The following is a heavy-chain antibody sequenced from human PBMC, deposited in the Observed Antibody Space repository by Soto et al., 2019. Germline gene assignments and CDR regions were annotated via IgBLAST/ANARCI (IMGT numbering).Heavy chain of an antibody. CDR2: INHSGST. Sequence: SETLSLTCAVYGGSFSGYYWSWIRQPPGKGLEWIGEINHSGSTNYNPSHKSRVTISVDTSKNQFSLKLSSVTAADTAVYYCARGISSVQLPLTADEMKFTYYYYYMDVWGKGTTVTV. V-gene: IGHV4-34*01. D-gene: IGHD2-2*01. CDR1: GGSFSGYY. CDR3: ARGISSVQLPLTADEMKFTYYYYYMDV. J-gene: IGHJ6*03.